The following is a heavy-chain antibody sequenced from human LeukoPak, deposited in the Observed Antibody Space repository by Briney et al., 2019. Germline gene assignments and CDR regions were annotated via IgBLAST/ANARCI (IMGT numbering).Heavy chain of an antibody. J-gene: IGHJ4*02. Sequence: SETLSLTCAVYGGSFSGYYWSWIRQPPGKGLEWIGEINHSGSTNYNPSLKSRVTISVDTSKNQFSLNLSSVTSADTAVYIGAARHCSSTSGCKQRLNNFDYWGQGTLVTSPQ. D-gene: IGHD2-2*01. CDR2: INHSGST. V-gene: IGHV4-34*01. CDR3: AARHCSSTSGCKQRLNNFDY. CDR1: GGSFSGYY.